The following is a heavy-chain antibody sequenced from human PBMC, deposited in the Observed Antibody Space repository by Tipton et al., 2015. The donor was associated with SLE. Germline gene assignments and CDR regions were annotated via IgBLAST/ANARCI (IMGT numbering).Heavy chain of an antibody. D-gene: IGHD3-9*01. V-gene: IGHV4-34*01. Sequence: LRLSCAVYGGSFSGYYWSWIRQPPGKGLEWIGEINHSGSINYNPSPKSRVIISVDTSKNQFSLKLSSVSAADTAVYYCARDPLGDILTGYDYWGQGTLVTVSS. J-gene: IGHJ4*02. CDR1: GGSFSGYY. CDR3: ARDPLGDILTGYDY. CDR2: INHSGSI.